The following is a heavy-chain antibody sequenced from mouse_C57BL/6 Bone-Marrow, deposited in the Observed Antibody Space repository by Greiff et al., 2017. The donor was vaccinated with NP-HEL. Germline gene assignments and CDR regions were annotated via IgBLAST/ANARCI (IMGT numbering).Heavy chain of an antibody. CDR1: GYTFTSYW. CDR3: SRDLLYAMDY. V-gene: IGHV1-69*01. D-gene: IGHD2-10*01. J-gene: IGHJ4*01. Sequence: VQLQQPGAELVMPGASVKLSCKASGYTFTSYWMHWVKQRPGQGLEWIGVIDPSDSYTNYTQKFKCKSTLTVDKSSSTAYMQLSSLTSEVSAVYYCSRDLLYAMDYWGQGTSVTVSS. CDR2: IDPSDSYT.